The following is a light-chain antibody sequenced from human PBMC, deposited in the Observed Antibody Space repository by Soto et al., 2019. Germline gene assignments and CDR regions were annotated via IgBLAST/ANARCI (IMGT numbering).Light chain of an antibody. CDR1: QNINTY. V-gene: IGKV1-39*01. J-gene: IGKJ3*01. Sequence: DIQMTQSPSSLSSSVGDTVTITCRASQNINTYLSWYQQNPGKAPKLLIDGASILQSGVPPRFRASWSATDFTLTISSLQPEDSATYYCQQNYSPPFTFGPGTKV. CDR2: GAS. CDR3: QQNYSPPFT.